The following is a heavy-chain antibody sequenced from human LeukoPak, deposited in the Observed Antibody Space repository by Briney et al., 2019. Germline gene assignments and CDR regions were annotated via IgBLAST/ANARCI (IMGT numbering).Heavy chain of an antibody. V-gene: IGHV4-30-2*01. CDR1: GGSISSGGYY. J-gene: IGHJ4*02. CDR3: ARAFEYSSSSWGDGVYYFDY. CDR2: IYHSGST. D-gene: IGHD6-6*01. Sequence: SETLSLTCTVSGGSISSGGYYWSWIRQPPGKGLEWIGYIYHSGSTYYNPSLKSRVTISVDRSRNQFSLKLSSVTAADTAVYYCARAFEYSSSSWGDGVYYFDYWGQGTLVTVSS.